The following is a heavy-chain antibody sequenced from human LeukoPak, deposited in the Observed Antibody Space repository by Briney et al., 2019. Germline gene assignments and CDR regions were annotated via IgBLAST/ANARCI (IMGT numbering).Heavy chain of an antibody. CDR2: IYSGGST. CDR3: AREGSYHHPLDY. J-gene: IGHJ4*02. CDR1: EFSVGSNY. Sequence: GGSLRLSCAASEFSVGSNYMTWVRQAPGKGLEWVSLIYSGGSTYYADSVKGRFTISRDNSKNTLYLQMSSLRAEDTAVCYCAREGSYHHPLDYWGQGTLVTVSS. V-gene: IGHV3-66*01.